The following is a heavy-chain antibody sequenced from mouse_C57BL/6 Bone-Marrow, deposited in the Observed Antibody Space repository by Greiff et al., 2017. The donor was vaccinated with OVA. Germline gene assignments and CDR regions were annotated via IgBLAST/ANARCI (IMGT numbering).Heavy chain of an antibody. Sequence: QVQLQQSGAELARPGASVKLSCKASGYTFTSYGISWVKQRTGQGLEWIGEIYTRSGNTYYNEKFKGKATLTADKSSSTAYMELRSLTSEDSAVYFCARKDGYDGIAYWGQGTLVTVSA. V-gene: IGHV1-81*01. CDR2: IYTRSGNT. J-gene: IGHJ3*01. CDR1: GYTFTSYG. CDR3: ARKDGYDGIAY. D-gene: IGHD2-2*01.